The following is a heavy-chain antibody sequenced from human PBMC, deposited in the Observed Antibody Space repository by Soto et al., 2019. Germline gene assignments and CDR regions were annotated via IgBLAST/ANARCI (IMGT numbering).Heavy chain of an antibody. D-gene: IGHD3-22*01. V-gene: IGHV1-69*06. CDR1: GGTFSSHA. CDR3: ARHSYYDSSGYRNMRYYFDY. CDR2: IIPIFGTA. J-gene: IGHJ4*02. Sequence: SVKVSCKASGGTFSSHAISWVRQAPGQGLEWMGGIIPIFGTANYAQKFQGRVTITADKSTSTAYMELSSLRSEDTAVYYCARHSYYDSSGYRNMRYYFDYWGQGTLVTVSS.